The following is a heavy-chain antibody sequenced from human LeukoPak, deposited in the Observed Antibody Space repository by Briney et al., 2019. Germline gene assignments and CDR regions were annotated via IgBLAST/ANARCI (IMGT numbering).Heavy chain of an antibody. V-gene: IGHV3-20*04. CDR3: ARRGTYYDSSGYPTTWFDP. CDR1: GFTFSDYY. Sequence: GGSLRLSCAASGFTFSDYYMTWIRHTPGKGLEWASSINWHGGDTGYADSVKGRFTISRDNAKNSLYLQMNSLRAEDTAVYYCARRGTYYDSSGYPTTWFDPWGQGTLVTVSS. CDR2: INWHGGDT. D-gene: IGHD3-22*01. J-gene: IGHJ5*02.